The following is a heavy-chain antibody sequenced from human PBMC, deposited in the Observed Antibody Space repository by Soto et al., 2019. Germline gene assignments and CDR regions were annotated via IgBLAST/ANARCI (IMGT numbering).Heavy chain of an antibody. J-gene: IGHJ4*02. Sequence: EVQLVESGGGLVQPGRSLRLSCAASGFTFDDYAMHWVRQAPGKGLEWVSGISWNSGSIGYADSVKGRFTISRDNAKNSLYLQMNSLRAEDTALYDCAKGGSGWYGLIDYWGQGTLVTVSS. CDR2: ISWNSGSI. CDR1: GFTFDDYA. CDR3: AKGGSGWYGLIDY. D-gene: IGHD6-19*01. V-gene: IGHV3-9*01.